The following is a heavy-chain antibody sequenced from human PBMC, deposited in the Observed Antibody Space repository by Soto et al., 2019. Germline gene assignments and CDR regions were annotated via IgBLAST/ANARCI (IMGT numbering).Heavy chain of an antibody. Sequence: PSETLSLTCGVSGGSISGSYYYWGWLRQSPGKGPEWIGSVFYTGFTSYNPALESRVSVSVDTSKNQFSLKVNAVTATDTAVYYCATSQKGYNWNYFDHWGQGXLVTVSS. J-gene: IGHJ4*02. CDR1: GGSISGSYYY. CDR2: VFYTGFT. D-gene: IGHD1-20*01. V-gene: IGHV4-39*01. CDR3: ATSQKGYNWNYFDH.